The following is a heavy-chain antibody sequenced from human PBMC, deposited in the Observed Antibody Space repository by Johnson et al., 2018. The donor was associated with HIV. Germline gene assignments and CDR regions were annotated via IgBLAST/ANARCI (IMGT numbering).Heavy chain of an antibody. V-gene: IGHV3-74*01. CDR2: IKGDGSIT. CDR3: ARENRVDAFDI. D-gene: IGHD2/OR15-2a*01. Sequence: VQLVESGGGVVQPGRSLRLSCAASRFTFSSYWMHWVRQAPGKGLVWVARIKGDGSITNYADSVKGRFTISRANAKNTLYLQMSSLRAEDTAVYYCARENRVDAFDIWGQGTMVTVSS. J-gene: IGHJ3*02. CDR1: RFTFSSYW.